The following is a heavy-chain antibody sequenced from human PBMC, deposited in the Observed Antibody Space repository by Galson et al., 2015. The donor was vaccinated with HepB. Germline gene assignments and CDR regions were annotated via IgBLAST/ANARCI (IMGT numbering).Heavy chain of an antibody. CDR3: ARDFTMVRGVSHPFDY. Sequence: SVKVSCKASGYTFTSYAMHWVRQAPGQRLEWMGWINAGNGNTKYSQKFQGRVTITRDTSTSTAYMELSSLRSEDTAVYYCARDFTMVRGVSHPFDYWGQGTLVTVSS. D-gene: IGHD3-10*01. CDR2: INAGNGNT. J-gene: IGHJ4*02. V-gene: IGHV1-3*01. CDR1: GYTFTSYA.